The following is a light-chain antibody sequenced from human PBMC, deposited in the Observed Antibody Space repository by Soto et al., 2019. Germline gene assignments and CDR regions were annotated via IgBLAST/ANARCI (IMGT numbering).Light chain of an antibody. CDR1: QSIGRW. CDR2: QAT. J-gene: IGKJ1*01. CDR3: QQYNSYST. V-gene: IGKV1-5*03. Sequence: DIQMTQSPSTLSASVGDRVTITCRASQSIGRWLAWYQQKPGKAPKLLIYQATTLENGVPSRFSGSGSGTEFTLTISSLQPDDLATYYCQQYNSYSTFGQGTKVEVK.